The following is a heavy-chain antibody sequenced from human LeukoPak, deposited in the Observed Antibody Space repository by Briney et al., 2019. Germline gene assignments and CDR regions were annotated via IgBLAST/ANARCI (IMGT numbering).Heavy chain of an antibody. V-gene: IGHV3-23*01. Sequence: PGGSLRLSCAASGFSFSSFAMTWVHQAPGKGLEWVSSITGGHYATYNTDSVKGRFTISRDNAKNTLYLQMNSLRADDTAIYYCTKDPNGDYIGAFDPWGQGTLVTVSS. CDR1: GFSFSSFA. J-gene: IGHJ5*02. CDR3: TKDPNGDYIGAFDP. CDR2: ITGGHYAT. D-gene: IGHD4-17*01.